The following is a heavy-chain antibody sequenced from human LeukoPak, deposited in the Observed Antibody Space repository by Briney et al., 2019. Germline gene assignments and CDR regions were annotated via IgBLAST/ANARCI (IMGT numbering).Heavy chain of an antibody. D-gene: IGHD5-24*01. J-gene: IGHJ4*02. CDR3: ARDRRDGYNSFYYFDY. CDR1: GGSISSSPYY. V-gene: IGHV4-61*02. Sequence: SETLSLTCSVSGGSISSSPYYWDWIRQPAGKGLEWIGRIYTGGSTNYNPSLKSRVTMSVDTSKSQFSLKLNSVTAADTAVYYCARDRRDGYNSFYYFDYWGQGTLVTVSS. CDR2: IYTGGST.